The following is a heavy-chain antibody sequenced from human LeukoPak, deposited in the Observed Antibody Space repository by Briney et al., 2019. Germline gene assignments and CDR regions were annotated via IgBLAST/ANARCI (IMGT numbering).Heavy chain of an antibody. Sequence: GESLKISCKGSGYSFPTYWIAWVRQMPGKGLEWMGIIYPDESNIRYSPSFQGQVTISADRSISTAYLQWSSLKASDTAMYYCARPPSRGYSSSFEYWGQGTLVTVSS. CDR1: GYSFPTYW. CDR3: ARPPSRGYSSSFEY. CDR2: IYPDESNI. J-gene: IGHJ4*02. D-gene: IGHD2-2*03. V-gene: IGHV5-51*01.